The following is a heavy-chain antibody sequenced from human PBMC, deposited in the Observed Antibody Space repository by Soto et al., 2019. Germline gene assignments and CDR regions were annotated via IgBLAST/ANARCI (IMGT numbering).Heavy chain of an antibody. V-gene: IGHV1-18*04. CDR3: VGEAFGVDARWCHT. J-gene: IGHJ5*02. CDR1: GYTFTTYS. Sequence: ASVKVSCKASGYTFTTYSINWVRQALGQGLEWMGWISPYNGNKNYAQNFQGRVTMTTDTSTSTAYMELRRLKSEDTAVYYRVGEAFGVDARWCHTWGQGTLVTVSS. D-gene: IGHD2-2*01. CDR2: ISPYNGNK.